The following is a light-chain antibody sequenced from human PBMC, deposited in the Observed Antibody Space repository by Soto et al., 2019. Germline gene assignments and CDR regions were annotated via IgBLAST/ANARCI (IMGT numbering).Light chain of an antibody. J-gene: IGKJ2*01. CDR3: QNYGRSPGT. V-gene: IGKV3-20*01. CDR1: QNITSSY. CDR2: GAS. Sequence: EIVLTQSPGTLSLSPGERATLSCRASQNITSSYLAWDQQNPGQAPRLLIYGASSRATGIPDSLSGSVSRIDFTLTISRLEPEGFAGYNCQNYGRSPGTFGQGTKLEIK.